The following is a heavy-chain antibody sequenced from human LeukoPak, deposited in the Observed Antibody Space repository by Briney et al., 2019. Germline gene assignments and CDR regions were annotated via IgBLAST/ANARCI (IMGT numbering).Heavy chain of an antibody. CDR2: ISYDGSNK. J-gene: IGHJ4*02. CDR1: GFTFSSYG. V-gene: IGHV3-30*18. CDR3: AKVSSVVVAATLIDY. Sequence: GGSLRLSCAASGFTFSSYGIHWVRQAPGKGLEWVAVISYDGSNKYYADSVKGRFTISRDNSKNTLYLQMNSLRAEDTAVYYCAKVSSVVVAATLIDYWGQGTLVTVSS. D-gene: IGHD2-15*01.